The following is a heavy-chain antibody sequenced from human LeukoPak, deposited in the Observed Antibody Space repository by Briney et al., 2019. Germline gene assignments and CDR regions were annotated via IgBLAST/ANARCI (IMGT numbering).Heavy chain of an antibody. Sequence: ASVKVSCKASGYTFTSYGISWVRQAPGQGLEWMGWISAYNGNTNYAQKLQGRVTMTTDTSTSTAYMELRSLRSDDTAVYYCATGRRDGYSGDWFDPWGQGTLVTVSS. D-gene: IGHD5-24*01. CDR1: GYTFTSYG. CDR3: ATGRRDGYSGDWFDP. CDR2: ISAYNGNT. J-gene: IGHJ5*02. V-gene: IGHV1-18*01.